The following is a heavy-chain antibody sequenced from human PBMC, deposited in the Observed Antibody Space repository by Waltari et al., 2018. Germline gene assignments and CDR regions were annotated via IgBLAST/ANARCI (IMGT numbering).Heavy chain of an antibody. CDR2: IRYDGSNK. J-gene: IGHJ6*03. Sequence: QVQLVESGGGVVQPGGSLRLSCAASGFTFSSYGMHWVRQAPGKGLEWVAFIRYDGSNKYYADSVKGRFTISRDNSKNTLYLQMNSLRAEDTAVYYCARLGGSLYYYYYYMDVWGKGTTVTVSS. CDR3: ARLGGSLYYYYYYMDV. V-gene: IGHV3-30*02. D-gene: IGHD1-26*01. CDR1: GFTFSSYG.